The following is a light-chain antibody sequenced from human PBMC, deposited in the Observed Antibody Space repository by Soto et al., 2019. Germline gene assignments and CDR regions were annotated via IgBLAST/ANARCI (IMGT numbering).Light chain of an antibody. V-gene: IGKV3D-20*02. CDR1: QSVSSSH. J-gene: IGKJ4*01. CDR3: QQRSNWPLT. Sequence: PGERATLSCRASQSVSSSHLAWYQHKPGQAPRLLIYAASSRATGSPDRFSGSGSGTDFTLTISSLEPEDFAVYYCQQRSNWPLTFGGGTKVDIK. CDR2: AAS.